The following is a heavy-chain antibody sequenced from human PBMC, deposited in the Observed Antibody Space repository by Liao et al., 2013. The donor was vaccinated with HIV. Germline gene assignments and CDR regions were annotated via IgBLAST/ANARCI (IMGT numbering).Heavy chain of an antibody. CDR2: IYTSGST. V-gene: IGHV4-61*02. D-gene: IGHD3-10*01. Sequence: QVQLQESGPGLVQPSQTLSLTCIVSGGSISSGSYYWNWIRQSAEKGLEWIGRIYTSGSTDYNPSLKSRVTISADTSKNQFSLKLSSVTAADSAIYYCAKYFGSEGFDPWGQGTLVTVFS. J-gene: IGHJ5*02. CDR1: GGSISSGSYY. CDR3: AKYFGSEGFDP.